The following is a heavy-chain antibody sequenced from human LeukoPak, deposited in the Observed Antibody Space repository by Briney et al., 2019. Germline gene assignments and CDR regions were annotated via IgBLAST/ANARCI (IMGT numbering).Heavy chain of an antibody. V-gene: IGHV3-53*01. J-gene: IGHJ4*02. CDR1: GFTVSSNY. CDR3: AKVGHVVVVVAASFDC. CDR2: IYSGGST. D-gene: IGHD2-15*01. Sequence: GGSLRLSCAASGFTVSSNYMSWVRQAPGKGLEWVSVIYSGGSTYYADSVWGRFTISRDNSKNTLYLQMNSLRADDTAVYYCAKVGHVVVVVAASFDCWGQGTLVTVSS.